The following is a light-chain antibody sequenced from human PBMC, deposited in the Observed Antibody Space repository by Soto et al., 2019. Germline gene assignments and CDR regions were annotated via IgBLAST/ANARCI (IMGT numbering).Light chain of an antibody. J-gene: IGLJ1*01. CDR1: SGDVGGYNY. Sequence: QSALTQPPSASGSPGQSVTISCTGTSGDVGGYNYVSWYQQHPGKAPKLMIYEVNKRPSGVPDRFSGSKSGNTASLTVSGLQAEDEDDYYCSSYAGSNRVFGTGTKVTVL. CDR2: EVN. V-gene: IGLV2-8*01. CDR3: SSYAGSNRV.